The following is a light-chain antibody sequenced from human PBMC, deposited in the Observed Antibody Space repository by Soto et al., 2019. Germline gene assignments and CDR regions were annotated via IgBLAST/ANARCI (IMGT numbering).Light chain of an antibody. CDR2: DVS. CDR3: SSYTSSSTLYV. J-gene: IGLJ1*01. CDR1: SSDVGGYNY. V-gene: IGLV2-14*01. Sequence: QRALTQPASGSGSPGQSITISCTGTSSDVGGYNYVSWYQQHPGKAPKLMIYDVSNRPSGVSNRFSGSKSGNTASLTISGLQAEDEADYSCSSYTSSSTLYVFGTGTKVTVL.